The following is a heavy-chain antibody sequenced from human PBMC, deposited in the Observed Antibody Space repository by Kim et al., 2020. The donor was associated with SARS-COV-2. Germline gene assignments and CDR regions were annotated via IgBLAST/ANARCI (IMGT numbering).Heavy chain of an antibody. V-gene: IGHV3-9*01. D-gene: IGHD3-16*01. CDR3: AKDAGGSIDY. CDR1: GFIFDNYA. CDR2: ITANSGQI. Sequence: GGSLRLSCTASGFIFDNYAMHWARQTPGKGLEWISAITANSGQIDYADSVKDRFTMSRDNAKSSLYLQMNSLRPEDTAFYYCAKDAGGSIDYWGQVTLVT. J-gene: IGHJ4*02.